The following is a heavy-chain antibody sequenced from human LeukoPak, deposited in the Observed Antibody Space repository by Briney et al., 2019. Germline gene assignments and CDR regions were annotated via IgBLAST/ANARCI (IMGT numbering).Heavy chain of an antibody. CDR1: GFNFSSYW. J-gene: IGHJ4*02. V-gene: IGHV3-74*01. D-gene: IGHD3-16*02. Sequence: QPGGSLRLSCAASGFNFSSYWMHWVRQAPGKGLVWVSRINSDGSSTSYADSVKGRFTISSDNAKNTLYLQLNSLRAEDTAVYYCAREREVWGSYRYVFDYWGQGTLVTVPS. CDR3: AREREVWGSYRYVFDY. CDR2: INSDGSST.